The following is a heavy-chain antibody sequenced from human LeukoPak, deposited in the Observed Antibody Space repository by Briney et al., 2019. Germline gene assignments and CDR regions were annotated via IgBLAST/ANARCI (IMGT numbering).Heavy chain of an antibody. Sequence: GGSLRLSCAASGFTFSSYSTNWVRQAPGKGLEWVSSITSSSMYIYYADSMKGRFTISRDNAKSSLYLQMNSLRAEDTAVYFCARGEGWYFDYWGQGTLVTVSS. J-gene: IGHJ4*02. CDR1: GFTFSSYS. CDR3: ARGEGWYFDY. V-gene: IGHV3-21*01. CDR2: ITSSSMYI. D-gene: IGHD6-19*01.